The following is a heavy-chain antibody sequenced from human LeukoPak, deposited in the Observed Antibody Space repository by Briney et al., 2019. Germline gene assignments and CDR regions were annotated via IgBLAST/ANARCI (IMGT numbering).Heavy chain of an antibody. V-gene: IGHV4-34*01. CDR3: ARRGGYDRFRRYYYFYYMDV. CDR1: GGSFSGYY. D-gene: IGHD5-12*01. Sequence: SETLSLTCAVYGGSFSGYYWSWIRQPPGKGLEWIGELNHSGSTNYNPSLKSRVTISVDTSKNQFSLKLSSVTAADTAVYYCARRGGYDRFRRYYYFYYMDVWDKGTTVTVSS. CDR2: LNHSGST. J-gene: IGHJ6*03.